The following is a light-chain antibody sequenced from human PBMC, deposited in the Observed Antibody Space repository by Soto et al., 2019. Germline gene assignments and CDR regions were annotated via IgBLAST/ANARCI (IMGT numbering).Light chain of an antibody. J-gene: IGKJ4*01. V-gene: IGKV1-27*01. CDR2: AAS. Sequence: DIQMTQSPSSLSASVGDRVTITCRASQGISNYLAWYQQKPGKVPKLLLYAASTLQSGVPSRFSGSGSGTDFTLTISSLQPEDVATYYCQKYHSAPPLTFGGGTKVEIK. CDR1: QGISNY. CDR3: QKYHSAPPLT.